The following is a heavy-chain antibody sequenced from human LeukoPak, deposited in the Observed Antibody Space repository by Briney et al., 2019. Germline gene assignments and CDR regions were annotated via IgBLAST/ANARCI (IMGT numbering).Heavy chain of an antibody. CDR2: INRNGGRT. CDR3: AREQRDVVPAAMVFYYYYMDV. J-gene: IGHJ6*03. D-gene: IGHD2-2*01. Sequence: GGSLRLSCAASGFTFDDYGMSWVRHAPGTGLEWVSGINRNGGRTGYAVSVKSRFTISRDNAKTPVYLQMNSLRAEGTALYYCAREQRDVVPAAMVFYYYYMDVWGKGTTVTVSS. CDR1: GFTFDDYG. V-gene: IGHV3-20*04.